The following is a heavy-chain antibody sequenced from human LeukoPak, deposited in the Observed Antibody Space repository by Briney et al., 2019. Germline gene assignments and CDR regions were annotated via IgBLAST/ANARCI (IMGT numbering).Heavy chain of an antibody. J-gene: IGHJ4*02. V-gene: IGHV3-53*04. D-gene: IGHD6-19*01. CDR2: IYSGGST. CDR3: ARTVAGTLFDY. CDR1: GFTVSSNY. Sequence: GGSLRLSCAASGFTVSSNYMSWVRQAPGKGLEWVSVIYSGGSTYYADSVKGRFTISRHNSKNTLYLQMNSLGAEDTAVYYCARTVAGTLFDYWGQGTLVTVSS.